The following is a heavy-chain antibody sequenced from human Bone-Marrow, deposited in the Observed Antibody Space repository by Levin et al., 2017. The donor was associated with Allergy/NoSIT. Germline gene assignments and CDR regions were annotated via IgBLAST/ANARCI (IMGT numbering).Heavy chain of an antibody. D-gene: IGHD6-19*01. CDR1: DFSVRSLNYW. J-gene: IGHJ4*02. CDR3: ASGYSYGSPDSSGRYMLDF. V-gene: IGHV4-30-4*01. Sequence: MSSETLSLTCTVSDFSVRSLNYWWSWVRQPPGKGLEWIGYGSYSGTTYYKSSLESRVTISVDASKNSFSLKVWSVTAADTAVYFCASGYSYGSPDSSGRYMLDFWGQGILVPVSS. CDR2: GSYSGTT.